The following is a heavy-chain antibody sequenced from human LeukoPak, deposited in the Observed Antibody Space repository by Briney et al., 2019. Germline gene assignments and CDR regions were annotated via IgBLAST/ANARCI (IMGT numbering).Heavy chain of an antibody. CDR1: GFTFIAYE. J-gene: IGHJ5*02. CDR3: ARDRPLRGIFGEVQGIYLDP. CDR2: ISTSGSDL. V-gene: IGHV3-48*03. D-gene: IGHD3-3*01. Sequence: PGGSLRLSCTASGFTFIAYEMNWVRQAQGKGLEWLSYISTSGSDLYYADSVKGRFTISRDNAKNSLYLQMNSLRVDDTAVYYCARDRPLRGIFGEVQGIYLDPWVQGTLVTVSS.